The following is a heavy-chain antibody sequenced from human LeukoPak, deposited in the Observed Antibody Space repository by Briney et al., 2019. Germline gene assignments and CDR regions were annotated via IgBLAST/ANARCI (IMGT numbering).Heavy chain of an antibody. CDR1: GYSFTSYW. D-gene: IGHD2-21*02. CDR3: ARRNYCGGDCYYFDY. CDR2: IYPGDSDT. Sequence: KDGESLKISCKGSGYSFTSYWIGWVRQMPGKGLEWMGIIYPGDSDTRYSPSFQGQVTISADKSISTAYLQWSSLKASDTAMYYCARRNYCGGDCYYFDYWGQGTPVTVSS. V-gene: IGHV5-51*01. J-gene: IGHJ4*02.